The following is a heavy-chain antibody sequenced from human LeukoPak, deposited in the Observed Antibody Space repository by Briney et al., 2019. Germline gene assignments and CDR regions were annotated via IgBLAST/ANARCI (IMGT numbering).Heavy chain of an antibody. Sequence: GGSLRISCAASGFAFADYGMSWVRQAPGKGLEWVSGITGNGGSVGYADAMKGRFTVSRDNAKNSLYLQMNSLRDEDTALYYCARDHAGSGYYYFDSWGQGTLVTVSS. CDR3: ARDHAGSGYYYFDS. CDR1: GFAFADYG. D-gene: IGHD3-22*01. CDR2: ITGNGGSV. V-gene: IGHV3-20*04. J-gene: IGHJ4*02.